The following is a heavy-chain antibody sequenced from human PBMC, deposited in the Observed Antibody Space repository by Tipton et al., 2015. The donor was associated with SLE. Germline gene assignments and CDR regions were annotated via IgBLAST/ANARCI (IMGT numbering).Heavy chain of an antibody. D-gene: IGHD1-1*01. CDR2: LHYSGRS. Sequence: TLSLTCSVSGDSITSGSYYWVWIRQPPGKGLEWIGRLHYSGRSYYNPSLKSRVTISLDTSRTQFSLKLTSVTAADSAVYYCASKISLTTDNWGQGALVTVSS. J-gene: IGHJ4*02. CDR3: ASKISLTTDN. V-gene: IGHV4-39*07. CDR1: GDSITSGSYY.